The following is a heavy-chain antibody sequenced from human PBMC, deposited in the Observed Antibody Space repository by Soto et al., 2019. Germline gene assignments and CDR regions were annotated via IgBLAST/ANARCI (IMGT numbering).Heavy chain of an antibody. CDR2: ISRTGST. Sequence: KTSETLSLTCAVSGGSFTSNNWWTWVRQPPGQGLEWIGEISRTGSTNYSPSLQSRVTISLDKSENQFSLKVTSLTAADTAVYYCASRDPGTSVDYWGQGTLVTVSS. V-gene: IGHV4-4*02. D-gene: IGHD1-7*01. CDR1: GGSFTSNNW. J-gene: IGHJ4*02. CDR3: ASRDPGTSVDY.